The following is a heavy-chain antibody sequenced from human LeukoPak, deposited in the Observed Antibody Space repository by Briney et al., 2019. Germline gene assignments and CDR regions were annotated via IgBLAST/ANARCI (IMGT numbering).Heavy chain of an antibody. CDR1: EFSVGSNY. CDR3: ARAGYSGSDFSV. J-gene: IGHJ6*04. Sequence: GSLRLSCAASEFSVGSNYMTWVRQAPGKGLEWIGSIYYSGSTNYNPSLKSRVTISVDTSKNQFSLKLSSVTATDTAVYYCARAGYSGSDFSVWGKGSTVTVSS. V-gene: IGHV4-59*02. D-gene: IGHD5-12*01. CDR2: IYYSGST.